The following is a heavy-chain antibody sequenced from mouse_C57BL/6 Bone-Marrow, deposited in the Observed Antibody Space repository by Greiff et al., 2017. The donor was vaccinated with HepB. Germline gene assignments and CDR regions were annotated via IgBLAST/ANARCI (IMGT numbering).Heavy chain of an antibody. CDR3: ARRGGLRRGAMDY. V-gene: IGHV1-80*01. CDR1: GYAFSSYW. J-gene: IGHJ4*01. Sequence: VQLQQSGAELVKPGASVKISCKASGYAFSSYWMNWVKQRPGKGLEWIGQIYPGDGDTNYNGKFTGKATLTADKSYSTDAMQLSSLTSEDSEVYFCARRGGLRRGAMDYWGQGTSVTVSS. CDR2: IYPGDGDT. D-gene: IGHD2-4*01.